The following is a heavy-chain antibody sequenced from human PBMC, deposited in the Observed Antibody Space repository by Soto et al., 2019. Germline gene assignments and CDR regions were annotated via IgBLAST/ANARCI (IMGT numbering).Heavy chain of an antibody. Sequence: PGQGLEWMGWISAYNGNTNYAQKLQGRVTMTTDTSTSTAYMELRSLRSDDTAVYYCARCVSRKDNWFDPWGQGTLVTVSS. CDR3: ARCVSRKDNWFDP. CDR2: ISAYNGNT. V-gene: IGHV1-18*01. J-gene: IGHJ5*02.